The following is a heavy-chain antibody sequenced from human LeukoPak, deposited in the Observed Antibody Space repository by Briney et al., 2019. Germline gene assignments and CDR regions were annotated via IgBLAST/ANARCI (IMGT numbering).Heavy chain of an antibody. CDR3: ARHDVGATDY. Sequence: GESLKIFCKGSGYRFNKYYIGWVRQMPGKGLEGMGFIYPGDSDPRYSPSFQGQITISADKSISTAHLQWSSLKASDTAIYYCARHDVGATDYWGQGTLVTVSS. J-gene: IGHJ4*02. CDR1: GYRFNKYY. CDR2: IYPGDSDP. V-gene: IGHV5-51*01. D-gene: IGHD1-26*01.